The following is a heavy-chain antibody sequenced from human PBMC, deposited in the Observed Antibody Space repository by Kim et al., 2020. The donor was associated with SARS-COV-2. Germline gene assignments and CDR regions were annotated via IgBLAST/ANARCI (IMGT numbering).Heavy chain of an antibody. CDR2: AYYGGDRT. J-gene: IGHJ6*02. CDR3: ATSNPRFDSVRYFYYHGMDV. Sequence: GGSLRLSCSASGFTFNTAAMSWVRQAPGKGLDWVSIAYYGGDRTWYAESVKGRFTLSRDDSKNTLYLQMNSLRADDTAKYYCATSNPRFDSVRYFYYHGMDVWGQGTTVTVSS. V-gene: IGHV3-23*03. CDR1: GFTFNTAA. D-gene: IGHD2-21*01.